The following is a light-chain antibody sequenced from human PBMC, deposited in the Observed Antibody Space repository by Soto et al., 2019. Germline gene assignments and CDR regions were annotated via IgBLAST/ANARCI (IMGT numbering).Light chain of an antibody. CDR3: QQYENLPLT. V-gene: IGKV1-33*01. Sequence: DIQLAQSPSSLSASVGDRVTIPCQASQDISKYLNWYQQKPGKAPKLLIYDASNLETRIPSRFSGSGSGTNFSLTITSLQPEDIATYYCQQYENLPLTFGAGTKVDIK. J-gene: IGKJ4*01. CDR2: DAS. CDR1: QDISKY.